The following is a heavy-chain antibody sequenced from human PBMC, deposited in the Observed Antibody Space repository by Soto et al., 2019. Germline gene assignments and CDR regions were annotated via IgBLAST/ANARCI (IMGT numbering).Heavy chain of an antibody. CDR2: IYYSGST. CDR3: ASPKIAFYNWFDP. J-gene: IGHJ5*02. V-gene: IGHV4-59*08. CDR1: GGSISSFC. D-gene: IGHD3-3*02. Sequence: SETMSLPCTVSGGSISSFCWRWIRQPPGKGLEWIGYIYYSGSTNYNPSLKSRVTISVDTSKNQFSLKLSSVTAADTAVYYCASPKIAFYNWFDPWGQGTLVTVSS.